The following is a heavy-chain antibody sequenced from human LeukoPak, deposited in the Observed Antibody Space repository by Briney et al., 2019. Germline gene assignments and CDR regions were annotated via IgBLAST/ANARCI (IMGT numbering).Heavy chain of an antibody. Sequence: PSETLSLTCAVSGYSISSSYYWAWIRQPPGKGLEWIGSLYHSGSAYYNSSLKSRVTISADTSKNQFSLRVRSVTAADAAVYFCARDARQFYYDSSGYFYDSWGQGTLVTVSS. V-gene: IGHV4-38-2*02. CDR3: ARDARQFYYDSSGYFYDS. J-gene: IGHJ5*01. CDR1: GYSISSSYY. CDR2: LYHSGSA. D-gene: IGHD3-22*01.